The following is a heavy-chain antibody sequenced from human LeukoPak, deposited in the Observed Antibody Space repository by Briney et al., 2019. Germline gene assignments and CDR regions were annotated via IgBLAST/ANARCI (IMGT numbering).Heavy chain of an antibody. CDR2: ITDSGTNT. CDR3: AKGSGSGWYGWLDP. Sequence: GGSLRLSCAVSGFTFRSYAVNWVRQAPGKGLEWVSVITDSGTNTYYGDSVKGRFTVSRDNSKNTLYLQMNSLRAEDTAVYYCAKGSGSGWYGWLDPWGQGTLVTVSS. J-gene: IGHJ5*02. V-gene: IGHV3-23*01. CDR1: GFTFRSYA. D-gene: IGHD6-19*01.